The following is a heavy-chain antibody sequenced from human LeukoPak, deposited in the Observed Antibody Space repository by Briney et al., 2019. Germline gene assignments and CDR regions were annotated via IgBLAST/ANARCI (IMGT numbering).Heavy chain of an antibody. CDR1: GGSISSSSYY. CDR2: IYYSGST. V-gene: IGHV4-39*01. J-gene: IGHJ5*02. D-gene: IGHD1-26*01. CDR3: ARQRASYSGSYLNWFDP. Sequence: SETLSLTCTVSGGSISSSSYYWGWIRQPPGKGLEWIGSIYYSGSTYYNPSLKSRVTISVDTSKNQFSLKLSSVTAADTAVYYCARQRASYSGSYLNWFDPWGQETLVTVSS.